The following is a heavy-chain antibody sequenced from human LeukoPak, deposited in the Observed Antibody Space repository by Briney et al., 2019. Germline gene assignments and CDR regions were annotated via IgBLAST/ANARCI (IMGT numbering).Heavy chain of an antibody. CDR2: ISYDGSNK. J-gene: IGHJ4*02. Sequence: GGSLRLSCAASGFTFSSYSMNWVRQAPGKGLEWVAVISYDGSNKYYADSVKGRFTISRDNSKNTLYLQMNSLRAEDTAVYYCASSMIVVATFDYWGQGTLVTVSS. V-gene: IGHV3-30*03. CDR3: ASSMIVVATFDY. CDR1: GFTFSSYS. D-gene: IGHD3-22*01.